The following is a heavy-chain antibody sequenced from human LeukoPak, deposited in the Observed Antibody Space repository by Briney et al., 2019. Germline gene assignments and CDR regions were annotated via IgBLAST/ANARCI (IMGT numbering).Heavy chain of an antibody. CDR2: ISSSSSDV. CDR1: GFTFSSYS. CDR3: AREFDQFDI. J-gene: IGHJ3*02. Sequence: TGGSLRLSCAASGFTFSSYSMNWVRQAPGKGLEGVSSISSSSSDVYYAGSVKGRFTISRHNAKNSMYLQMNSLRAEDTAVYYCAREFDQFDIWGQGTMVTVSS. V-gene: IGHV3-21*01.